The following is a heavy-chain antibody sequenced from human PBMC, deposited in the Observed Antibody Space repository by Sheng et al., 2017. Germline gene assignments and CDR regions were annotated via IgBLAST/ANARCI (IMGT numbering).Heavy chain of an antibody. Sequence: QVQLVQSGAEVKKPGSSVKVSCKASGGTFSSYAISWVRQAPGQGLEWMGGIIPIFGTANYAQKFQGRVTITTDESTSTAYMELSSLRSEDTAVYYCARGGDYDYIWGKEGTFDYWGQGTLVTVSS. CDR3: ARGGDYDYIWGKEGTFDY. J-gene: IGHJ4*02. V-gene: IGHV1-69*05. CDR2: IIPIFGTA. D-gene: IGHD3-16*01. CDR1: GGTFSSYA.